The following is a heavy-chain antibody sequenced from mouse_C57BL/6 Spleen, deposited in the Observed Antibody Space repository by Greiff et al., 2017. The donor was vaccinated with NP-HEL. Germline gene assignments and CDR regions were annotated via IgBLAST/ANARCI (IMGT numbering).Heavy chain of an antibody. J-gene: IGHJ4*01. Sequence: EVKLVESGGGLVQSGRSLRLSCATSGFTFSDFYMEWVRQAPGKGLEWIAASRNKANDYTTEYSASVKGRFIVSRDTSQSILYLQMNALRAEDTAIYYCARDKRGYDGAMDYWGQGTSVTVSS. V-gene: IGHV7-1*01. CDR3: ARDKRGYDGAMDY. CDR1: GFTFSDFY. CDR2: SRNKANDYTT. D-gene: IGHD2-2*01.